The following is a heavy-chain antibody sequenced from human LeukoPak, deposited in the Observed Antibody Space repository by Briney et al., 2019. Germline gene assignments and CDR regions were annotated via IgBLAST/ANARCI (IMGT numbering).Heavy chain of an antibody. V-gene: IGHV1-2*02. CDR1: GYTFTGYY. D-gene: IGHD4-23*01. J-gene: IGHJ6*03. CDR2: INPNSGGT. Sequence: ASVKVSCKASGYTFTGYYMHWVRQAPGQGLEWMGWINPNSGGTNYAQKFQGRVTMTRDTSISTAYMELSRLRSDDTAVYYCAREFAGNYYYYYYMDVWGKGTAVTVSS. CDR3: AREFAGNYYYYYYMDV.